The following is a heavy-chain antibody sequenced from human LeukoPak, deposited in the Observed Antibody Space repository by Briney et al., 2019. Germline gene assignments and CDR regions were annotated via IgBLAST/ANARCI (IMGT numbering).Heavy chain of an antibody. CDR3: ARQSYDILTGYYYFDY. Sequence: SETLSLTCAVYGGSFSGYYWSWIRQPPGKGLEWIGEINHSGSTNYNPSLKSRVTISVDTSKNQFSLKLSSVTAADTAVYYCARQSYDILTGYYYFDYWGQGTLVTVSS. CDR1: GGSFSGYY. V-gene: IGHV4-34*01. D-gene: IGHD3-9*01. J-gene: IGHJ4*02. CDR2: INHSGST.